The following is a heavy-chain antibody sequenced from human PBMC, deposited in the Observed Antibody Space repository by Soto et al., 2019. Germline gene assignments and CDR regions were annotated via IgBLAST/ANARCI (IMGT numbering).Heavy chain of an antibody. CDR3: ARSITMVRGVTWDHYYYYDGMDV. Sequence: QVQLVQSGAEVKKPGSSVKVSCKASGGTFSSYAISWVRQAPGQGLEWMGGIIPIFGTANYAQKFQGRVTITADEYTSTAYMELSSLRSEDTAVYYCARSITMVRGVTWDHYYYYDGMDVWGQGTTVTVSS. CDR2: IIPIFGTA. V-gene: IGHV1-69*01. CDR1: GGTFSSYA. D-gene: IGHD3-10*01. J-gene: IGHJ6*02.